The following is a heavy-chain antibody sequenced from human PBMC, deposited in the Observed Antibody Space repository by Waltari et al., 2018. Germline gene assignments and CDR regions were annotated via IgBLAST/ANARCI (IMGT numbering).Heavy chain of an antibody. Sequence: QVQLQESGPGLVKPSETLSLTCTVSGYSISSGYYWGWIRQPPGKGLEWIGSIYHSGSTYYNPSLKSRVTISVDTSKNQFSLKLSSVTAADTAVYYCARDRGGNYSPGAFDIWGQGTMVTVSS. CDR2: IYHSGST. D-gene: IGHD2-15*01. CDR3: ARDRGGNYSPGAFDI. V-gene: IGHV4-38-2*02. J-gene: IGHJ3*02. CDR1: GYSISSGYY.